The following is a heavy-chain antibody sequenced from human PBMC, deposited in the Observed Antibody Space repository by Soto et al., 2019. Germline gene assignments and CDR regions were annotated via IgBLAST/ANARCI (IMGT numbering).Heavy chain of an antibody. V-gene: IGHV4-59*01. J-gene: IGHJ5*02. D-gene: IGHD3-16*01. CDR2: ICYSGGT. CDR1: GGSISSYY. Sequence: SEALSLTCTASGGSISSYYWSWIRQAPGKGLEWIGDICYSGGTNYNASLKNRVTISVDTSKNQFSLKLSSVTAADAAVYYCASDSNCHYLGGCPWFDPWGQGTLVTVSS. CDR3: ASDSNCHYLGGCPWFDP.